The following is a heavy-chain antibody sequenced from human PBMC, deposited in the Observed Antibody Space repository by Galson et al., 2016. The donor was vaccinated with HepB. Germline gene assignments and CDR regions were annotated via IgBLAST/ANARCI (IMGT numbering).Heavy chain of an antibody. CDR3: ARARYSSDAHPGYYFDY. D-gene: IGHD6-19*01. Sequence: SLRLSCAASGFTFSSYGMNWVSQAPGRGLEWIAYIGGHTSSTFYADSVKGRFTISRDNAKNSLSLHMIGLRVEDTAVYYCARARYSSDAHPGYYFDYWGQGTLVPVSS. CDR1: GFTFSSYG. V-gene: IGHV3-48*01. J-gene: IGHJ4*02. CDR2: IGGHTSST.